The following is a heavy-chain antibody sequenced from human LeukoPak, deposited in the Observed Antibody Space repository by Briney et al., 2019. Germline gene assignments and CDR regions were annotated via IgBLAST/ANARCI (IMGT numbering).Heavy chain of an antibody. D-gene: IGHD6-19*01. CDR2: INPSGGST. Sequence: ASVKVSCKASGYTFTSYYMHWVRQAPGQGLEWMGIINPSGGSTSYAQKFQGRVTMTRDMSTSTVYMELSSLRSDDTAVYYCARVARGQWLVNGNFDYWGQGTLVTVSS. V-gene: IGHV1-46*01. CDR1: GYTFTSYY. CDR3: ARVARGQWLVNGNFDY. J-gene: IGHJ4*02.